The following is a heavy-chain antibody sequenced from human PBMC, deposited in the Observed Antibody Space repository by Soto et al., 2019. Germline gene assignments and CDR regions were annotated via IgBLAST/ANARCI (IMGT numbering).Heavy chain of an antibody. CDR3: ARAEHIAVAGTTVTCAFDI. J-gene: IGHJ3*02. V-gene: IGHV1-18*01. Sequence: ASVKVSCKASGYTFTSYGISWVRQAPGQGLEWMGWISAYNSNTNYAQKLQGRVTMTTDTSTSTAYMELRSLRSDDTAVYYCARAEHIAVAGTTVTCAFDIWGQGTMVTVSS. CDR1: GYTFTSYG. CDR2: ISAYNSNT. D-gene: IGHD6-19*01.